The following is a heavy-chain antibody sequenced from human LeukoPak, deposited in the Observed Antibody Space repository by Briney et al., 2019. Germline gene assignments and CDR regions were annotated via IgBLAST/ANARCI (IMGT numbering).Heavy chain of an antibody. V-gene: IGHV1-24*01. J-gene: IGHJ4*02. Sequence: MGGFDPEDGETIYAQKFQGRVTMTEDTSTDTACMELSSLRSEDTAVYYCATDVAAAGTLNYWGQGTLVTVSS. D-gene: IGHD6-13*01. CDR3: ATDVAAAGTLNY. CDR2: FDPEDGET.